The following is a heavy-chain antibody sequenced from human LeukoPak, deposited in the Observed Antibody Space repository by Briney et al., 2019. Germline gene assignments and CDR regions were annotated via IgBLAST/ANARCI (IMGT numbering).Heavy chain of an antibody. CDR2: ISYDGSNK. CDR3: AKDREIVIGYFDY. Sequence: GGSLRLSCAASGFTFSSYGMHWVCQAPGKGLEWVAVISYDGSNKYYADSVKGRFTISRDNSKNTLYLQMNSLRAEDTAVYYCAKDREIVIGYFDYWGQGTLVTVSS. J-gene: IGHJ4*02. V-gene: IGHV3-30*18. D-gene: IGHD3-16*02. CDR1: GFTFSSYG.